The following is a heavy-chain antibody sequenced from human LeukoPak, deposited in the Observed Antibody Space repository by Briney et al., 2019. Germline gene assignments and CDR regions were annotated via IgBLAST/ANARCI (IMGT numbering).Heavy chain of an antibody. CDR2: IYYRGST. CDR3: ARLGRTYYDFWSGP. D-gene: IGHD3-3*01. CDR1: GGSISSSTYY. Sequence: TSETLSLTCTVSGGSISSSTYYWGWIRQPPGKGLEWIGTIYYRGSTYYNPSLKSRVTISVDTSKNQFSLKLTSVTAADTAVYYTARLGRTYYDFWSGPCGQGTLVTVSS. J-gene: IGHJ5*02. V-gene: IGHV4-39*01.